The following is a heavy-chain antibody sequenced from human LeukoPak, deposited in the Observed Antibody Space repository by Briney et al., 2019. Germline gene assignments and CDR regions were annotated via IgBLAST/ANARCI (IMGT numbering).Heavy chain of an antibody. D-gene: IGHD1-26*01. J-gene: IGHJ5*02. CDR1: GFTFSSYE. Sequence: GGSLRLSCGASGFTFSSYEMNWVRQAPGKGLEWVSYISSSGSTIYYADSVKGRFTISRDNAKNSLYLQMNSLRAEDTAVYYCAREGIVGATRVTDTWGPGTLVTVSS. CDR3: AREGIVGATRVTDT. V-gene: IGHV3-48*03. CDR2: ISSSGSTI.